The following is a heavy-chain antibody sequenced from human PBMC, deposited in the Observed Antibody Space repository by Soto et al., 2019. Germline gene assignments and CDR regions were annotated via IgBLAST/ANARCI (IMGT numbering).Heavy chain of an antibody. J-gene: IGHJ6*02. V-gene: IGHV1-46*01. CDR2: INPSDGST. CDR3: ARDDSSGYYFPDV. D-gene: IGHD3-22*01. Sequence: QVQLVQSGAEVKKPGASVKVSCKASGYTFTSQYIHWVRQAPGQGLEWMGTINPSDGSTDDAQKFQGRVTMTSDTSTSTVYMELTSLRSDDTAVYYCARDDSSGYYFPDVWDQGTTVTVSS. CDR1: GYTFTSQY.